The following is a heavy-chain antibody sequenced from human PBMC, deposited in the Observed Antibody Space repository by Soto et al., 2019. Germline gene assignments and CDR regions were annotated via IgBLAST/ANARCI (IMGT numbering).Heavy chain of an antibody. CDR3: AREVVATIHYYYGMDV. CDR1: GYTFTSYG. Sequence: ASVKVSCKASGYTFTSYGISWVRQAPGQGLEWMGWISAYNGNTNYAQKLQGRVTMTTDTSTSTAYMELRSLRSDDTAVYYCAREVVATIHYYYGMDVWGQGTTVTVSS. V-gene: IGHV1-18*01. D-gene: IGHD5-12*01. J-gene: IGHJ6*02. CDR2: ISAYNGNT.